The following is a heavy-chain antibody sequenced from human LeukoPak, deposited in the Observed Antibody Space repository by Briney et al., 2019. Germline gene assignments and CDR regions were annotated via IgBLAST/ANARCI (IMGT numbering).Heavy chain of an antibody. CDR3: AKEVSLWFGEAY. CDR1: GFTFSSYA. J-gene: IGHJ4*02. CDR2: ISASGGST. V-gene: IGHV3-23*01. D-gene: IGHD3-10*01. Sequence: GGSLRLSCAASGFTFSSYAMSWVRQAPGKGLEWVSAISASGGSTYYAGSVKGRFTISRDNSKNTLYLQMNSLRAEDTAVYYCAKEVSLWFGEAYWGQGTLVTVSS.